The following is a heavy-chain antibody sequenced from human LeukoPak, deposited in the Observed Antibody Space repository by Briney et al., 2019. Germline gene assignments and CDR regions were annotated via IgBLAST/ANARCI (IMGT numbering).Heavy chain of an antibody. J-gene: IGHJ6*04. D-gene: IGHD3-10*01. CDR2: IWYDGSNK. CDR1: GFTFSSYG. Sequence: PGGSLRLSCAASGFTFSSYGMHWVRQAPGKGLEWVAVIWYDGSNKYYADSVKGRFTISRDNSKNTLYLQMSSLRAEDTAVYYCARDPSMVRGVYYYYYYGMDVWGKGTTVTVSS. CDR3: ARDPSMVRGVYYYYYYGMDV. V-gene: IGHV3-33*01.